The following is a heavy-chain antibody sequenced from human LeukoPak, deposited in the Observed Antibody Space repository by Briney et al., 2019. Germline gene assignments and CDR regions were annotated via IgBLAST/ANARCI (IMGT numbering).Heavy chain of an antibody. CDR2: IIHSGSP. CDR1: GGSFSGYY. D-gene: IGHD3-9*01. CDR3: ARQHSEILSGYPS. V-gene: IGHV4-34*12. J-gene: IGHJ4*02. Sequence: SETLSLTCAVYGGSFSGYYWSWVRQPPGKGLEWIGEIIHSGSPNYNPSLKSRVTISIDTSKNQFSLNLSSVTAADTAVYYCARQHSEILSGYPSWGQGILVTVSS.